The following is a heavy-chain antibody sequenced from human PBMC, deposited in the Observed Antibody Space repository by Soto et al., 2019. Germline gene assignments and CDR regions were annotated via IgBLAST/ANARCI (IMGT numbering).Heavy chain of an antibody. CDR1: GFIFDAYS. V-gene: IGHV3-48*02. CDR3: ARDQNWSSDY. CDR2: IGPRSNYR. Sequence: GGSLRLSCAASGFIFDAYSRNWVRQAPGKGLEWVSHIGPRSNYRDYAYSVKGRFTISRDNAKNSLYLQMNSLRDEDTAVYYCARDQNWSSDYWGQGIPVTVSS. J-gene: IGHJ4*02.